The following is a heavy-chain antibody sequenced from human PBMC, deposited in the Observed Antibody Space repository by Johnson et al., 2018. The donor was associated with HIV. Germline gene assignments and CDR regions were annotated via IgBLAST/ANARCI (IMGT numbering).Heavy chain of an antibody. J-gene: IGHJ3*02. V-gene: IGHV3-20*04. Sequence: VQLVESGVGVVRPGGSLRLSCAASGFTFDDHGMNWVRQPPGEGLEWVSSINWNGGSTDYADSVRGRFTLSRDNAKNSLYLQMNSLRTEDTAVYYCARGLLWFGELLEAFDSWGQGTMVTVSS. D-gene: IGHD3-10*01. CDR3: ARGLLWFGELLEAFDS. CDR2: INWNGGST. CDR1: GFTFDDHG.